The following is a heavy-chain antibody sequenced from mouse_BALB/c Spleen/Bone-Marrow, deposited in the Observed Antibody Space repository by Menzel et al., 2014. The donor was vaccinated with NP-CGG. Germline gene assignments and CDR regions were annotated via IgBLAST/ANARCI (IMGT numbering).Heavy chain of an antibody. CDR2: ISSGSSTI. Sequence: VQLQQSGGGLVQPGGSRKLFCAASGITFRNFGMHWVRQAPEKGLEWVAYISSGSSTIYYADTLKGRFTISRDNPKNTLFLQMTSLRSEDTAMYYCARIGRARGYAMDYWGQGTSVTVSS. V-gene: IGHV5-17*02. J-gene: IGHJ4*01. CDR1: GITFRNFG. CDR3: ARIGRARGYAMDY. D-gene: IGHD3-3*01.